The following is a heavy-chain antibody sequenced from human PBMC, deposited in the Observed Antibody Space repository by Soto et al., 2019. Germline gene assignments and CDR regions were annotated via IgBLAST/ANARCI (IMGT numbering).Heavy chain of an antibody. J-gene: IGHJ6*03. Sequence: QVQLVESGGGLVKPGGSLRLSCAASGFTFSDYYMSWIRQAPGKGLEWVSYISSSGSTIYYADSVKGRFTISRDNAKHSLYLQMNSLRAEDTAVYCCARAVAAAGYYYYYYYDMDVWGKGTTVTVSS. CDR1: GFTFSDYY. CDR2: ISSSGSTI. D-gene: IGHD6-13*01. CDR3: ARAVAAAGYYYYYYYDMDV. V-gene: IGHV3-11*01.